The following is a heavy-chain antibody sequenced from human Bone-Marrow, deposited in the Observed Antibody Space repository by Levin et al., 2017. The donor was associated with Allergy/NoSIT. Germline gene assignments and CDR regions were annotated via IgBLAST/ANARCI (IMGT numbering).Heavy chain of an antibody. CDR1: GGSISSSSYY. J-gene: IGHJ4*02. CDR3: ARNSFDWLLDY. D-gene: IGHD3-9*01. V-gene: IGHV4-39*01. CDR2: IYYSGST. Sequence: SETLSLTCTVSGGSISSSSYYWGWIRQPPGKGLEWIGSIYYSGSTYYNPSLKSRVTISVDTSKNQFSLKLSSVTAADTAVYYCARNSFDWLLDYWGQGTLVTVSS.